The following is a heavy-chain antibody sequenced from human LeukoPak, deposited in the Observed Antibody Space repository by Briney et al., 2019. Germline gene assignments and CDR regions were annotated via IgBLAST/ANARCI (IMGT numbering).Heavy chain of an antibody. V-gene: IGHV4-34*01. CDR2: INNSGST. D-gene: IGHD2-15*01. CDR1: GGSFSGYY. CDR3: ASQNRAYCSGGSCYSGYYYYYYMDV. Sequence: PSETLSLTCAVYGGSFSGYYWSWIRQPPGKGLEWIGEINNSGSTNYNPSLKSRVTISVDTSKNQFSLKLSSVTAADTAVYYCASQNRAYCSGGSCYSGYYYYYYMDVWGKGTTVTVSS. J-gene: IGHJ6*03.